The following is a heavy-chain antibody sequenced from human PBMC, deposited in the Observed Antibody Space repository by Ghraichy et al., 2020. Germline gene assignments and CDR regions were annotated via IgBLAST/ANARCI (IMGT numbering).Heavy chain of an antibody. D-gene: IGHD3-10*01. CDR2: ISSRSNII. CDR1: GFSFSTYS. J-gene: IGHJ4*02. V-gene: IGHV3-48*02. CDR3: ARYYSGRGDYFDY. Sequence: GGSLRLSCVASGFSFSTYSMDWVRQAPGKGLEWVSYISSRSNIIHYADSVKGRFTISRDNAKNSLYLHMNSLRDEDAAVYFCARYYSGRGDYFDYWGQGTLVTVSS.